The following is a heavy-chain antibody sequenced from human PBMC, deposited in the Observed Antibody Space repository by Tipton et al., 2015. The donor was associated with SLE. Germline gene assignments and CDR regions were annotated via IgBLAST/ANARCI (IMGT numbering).Heavy chain of an antibody. CDR2: ISSRTSYI. CDR1: GFTFSVYS. V-gene: IGHV3-21*04. CDR3: ARGDLYYYSYMDV. Sequence: SLRLSCAASGFTFSVYSMNWVRQAPGKGLEWVSYISSRTSYIYYADSVKGRFTISRDNAKNSLYLQMNSLRAEDTAVYYCARGDLYYYSYMDVWGKGTTVTVYS. J-gene: IGHJ6*03.